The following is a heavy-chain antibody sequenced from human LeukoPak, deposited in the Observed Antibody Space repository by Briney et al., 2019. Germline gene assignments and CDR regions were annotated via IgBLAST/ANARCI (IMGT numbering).Heavy chain of an antibody. J-gene: IGHJ6*02. D-gene: IGHD5-24*01. CDR1: GYTFTGYY. CDR3: AREMAIQRTYYYGMDV. CDR2: INPNSGGT. V-gene: IGHV1-2*02. Sequence: PWASVKVSCKASGYTFTGYYMHWVRQAPGQGLEWMGWINPNSGGTNYAQKFQGRVTMTRDTSISTAYMELSRLRSDDTAVYYCAREMAIQRTYYYGMDVWGQGTTVTVSS.